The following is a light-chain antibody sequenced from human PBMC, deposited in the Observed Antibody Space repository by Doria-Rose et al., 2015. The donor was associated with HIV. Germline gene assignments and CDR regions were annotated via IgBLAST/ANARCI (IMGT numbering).Light chain of an antibody. CDR1: QSISSY. Sequence: DIQMTQSPSSLSASVGDRVTITCRASQSISSYLNWYQQKPGKAPKLLIYAASSLQSGVPSRFSGSGSGTDFTPTISSLQPEDFAAYYCQQSCCTPSTFGQGTKMEIK. CDR2: AAS. J-gene: IGKJ2*02. CDR3: QQSCCTPST. V-gene: IGKV1-39*01.